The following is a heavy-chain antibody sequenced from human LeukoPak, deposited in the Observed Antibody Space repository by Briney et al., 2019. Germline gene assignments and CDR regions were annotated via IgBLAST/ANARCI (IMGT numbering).Heavy chain of an antibody. CDR2: IYYSGST. J-gene: IGHJ3*02. D-gene: IGHD6-6*01. V-gene: IGHV4-59*08. CDR3: AREYSSSSGRRAFDI. CDR1: GGSFSGYY. Sequence: SETLSLTCAVYGGSFSGYYWSWIRQPPGKGLEWIGYIYYSGSTNYNPSLKSRLTISIDTSENQFSLKLSSVTAADTAVYYCAREYSSSSGRRAFDIWGQGTMVTVSS.